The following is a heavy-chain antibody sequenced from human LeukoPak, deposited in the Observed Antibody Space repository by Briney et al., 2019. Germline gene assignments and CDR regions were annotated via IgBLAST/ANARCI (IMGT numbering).Heavy chain of an antibody. D-gene: IGHD3-22*01. J-gene: IGHJ5*02. CDR1: GGSISSYY. V-gene: IGHV4-4*07. Sequence: SETPSLTCTVSGGSISSYYWSWIRQPAGKGLEWIGRIYTSGSTNYNPSLKSRVTISVDKSKNQFSLKLSSATAADTAVYYCARDRGSSGYYGGWFDPWGQGTLVTVSS. CDR2: IYTSGST. CDR3: ARDRGSSGYYGGWFDP.